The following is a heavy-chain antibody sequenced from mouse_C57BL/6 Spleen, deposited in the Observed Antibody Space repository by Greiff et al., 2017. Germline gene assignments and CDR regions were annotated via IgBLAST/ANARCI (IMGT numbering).Heavy chain of an antibody. J-gene: IGHJ2*01. CDR2: IYPGDGDT. V-gene: IGHV1-80*01. CDR3: AIGDYYGSSYGDYY. Sequence: VQLQQSGAELVKPGASVKISCKASGYAFSSYWMNWVKQRPGKGLEWIGQIYPGDGDTNYNGKFKGKATLTADKSSSTAYMQLSSLTSEDSAVYFCAIGDYYGSSYGDYYWGQGTTLTVSS. CDR1: GYAFSSYW. D-gene: IGHD1-1*01.